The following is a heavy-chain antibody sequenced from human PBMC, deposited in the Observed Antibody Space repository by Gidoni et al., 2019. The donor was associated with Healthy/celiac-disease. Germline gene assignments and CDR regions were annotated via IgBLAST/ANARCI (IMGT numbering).Heavy chain of an antibody. Sequence: ERQLVESGGGLIQPGGPLSLPCAASGLTVSSNYMRWVRQAPGKGLEWVSVIYSGGSTYYADSVKGRFTISRDNSKNTLYLQMNSLRAEDTAVYYCARAPRDGYNYYFDYWGQGTLVTVSS. V-gene: IGHV3-53*01. D-gene: IGHD5-12*01. CDR1: GLTVSSNY. J-gene: IGHJ4*02. CDR3: ARAPRDGYNYYFDY. CDR2: IYSGGST.